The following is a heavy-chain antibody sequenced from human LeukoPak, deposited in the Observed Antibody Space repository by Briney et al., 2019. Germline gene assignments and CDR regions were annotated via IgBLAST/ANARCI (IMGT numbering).Heavy chain of an antibody. J-gene: IGHJ4*02. Sequence: GSLRLSCAASGFTFSSYWMSWVRQAPGKGLEWVANIKQDGSEKYYVDSVKGRFTISRDNAKNSLYLQMNSLRAEDTAVYYCARDITMVRGVIMSRNNWGQGTLVTVSS. CDR1: GFTFSSYW. D-gene: IGHD3-10*01. V-gene: IGHV3-7*01. CDR3: ARDITMVRGVIMSRNN. CDR2: IKQDGSEK.